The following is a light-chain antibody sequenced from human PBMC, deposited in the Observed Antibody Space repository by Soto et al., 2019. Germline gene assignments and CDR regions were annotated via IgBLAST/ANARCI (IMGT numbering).Light chain of an antibody. CDR1: QSISSC. Sequence: DIQMTQSPSTLSASVGDRVTITCRASQSISSCLAWYQQKPGKAPKLLIYDASSLESGVPSRFSGTGSGTEFTLTISSLQRDDFATYYGQQYNSYPPYTFGQGAKLEIK. CDR2: DAS. CDR3: QQYNSYPPYT. V-gene: IGKV1-5*01. J-gene: IGKJ2*01.